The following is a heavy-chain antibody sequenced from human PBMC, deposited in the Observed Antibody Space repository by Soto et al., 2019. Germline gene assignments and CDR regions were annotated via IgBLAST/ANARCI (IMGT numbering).Heavy chain of an antibody. D-gene: IGHD3-3*01. CDR2: ISAYNGNT. CDR1: GYTFTSYG. V-gene: IGHV1-18*01. CDR3: ARDVLRFLEWSTAVDP. Sequence: GASVKVSCKASGYTFTSYGISWVRQAPGQGLEWMGWISAYNGNTNYAQKLQGRVTMTTDTSTSTAYMELRSLRSDDTAVYYCARDVLRFLEWSTAVDPWGQGTLVTVSS. J-gene: IGHJ5*02.